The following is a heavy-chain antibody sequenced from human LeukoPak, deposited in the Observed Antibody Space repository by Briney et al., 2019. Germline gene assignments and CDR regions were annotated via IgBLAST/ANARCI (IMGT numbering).Heavy chain of an antibody. D-gene: IGHD3-10*01. V-gene: IGHV3-7*01. CDR3: ARDKLLWFY. Sequence: GGSLRLSCAASGFTFKNAWMGWVRQAPGKGLEWVANIKQDGSEKYYVDSVKGRFTISRDNAKNSLYLQMDSLRAEDTAVYYCARDKLLWFYWGQGTLVTVSS. J-gene: IGHJ4*02. CDR1: GFTFKNAW. CDR2: IKQDGSEK.